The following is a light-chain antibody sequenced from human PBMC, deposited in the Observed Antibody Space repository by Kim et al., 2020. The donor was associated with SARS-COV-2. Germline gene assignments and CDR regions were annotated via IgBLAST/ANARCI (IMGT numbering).Light chain of an antibody. Sequence: PGQTARIACSGDALPKQYAYWYQQKPGQATVLLIYKENERPSGIPERFSGSRSGTTVTLTISGVQAEDEADYYCQSADSSGTYRRVFGGGTKLTVL. CDR1: ALPKQY. CDR3: QSADSSGTYRRV. CDR2: KEN. V-gene: IGLV3-25*03. J-gene: IGLJ3*02.